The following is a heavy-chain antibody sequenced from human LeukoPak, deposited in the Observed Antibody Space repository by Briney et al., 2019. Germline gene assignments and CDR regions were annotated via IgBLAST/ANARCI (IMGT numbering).Heavy chain of an antibody. CDR1: GFTFSSYA. D-gene: IGHD3-10*01. J-gene: IGHJ4*02. Sequence: GRSLRLSCAGSGFTFSSYAMSWVRQAPGKGLECVSSISGGGGTTNYADSVKGPFTISRDNSRNTLYLQMDSLRADDTAVYYCTKEITPNYGSGSYSYDYWGQGTLVTVSS. CDR2: ISGGGGTT. CDR3: TKEITPNYGSGSYSYDY. V-gene: IGHV3-23*01.